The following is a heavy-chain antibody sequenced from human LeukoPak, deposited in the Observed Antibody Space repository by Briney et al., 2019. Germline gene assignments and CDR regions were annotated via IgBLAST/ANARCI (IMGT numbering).Heavy chain of an antibody. CDR1: GGTFSSYA. J-gene: IGHJ4*02. CDR3: ARDRASGSYYGVENDY. CDR2: ISAYNGNT. Sequence: ASVTVSCTASGGTFSSYAISWVRQAPGQGLEWMAWISAYNGNTNYAQNLQGRVTMTTDTSTSTAHMELRSLRSDDTAVYYCARDRASGSYYGVENDYWGQGTLVTVSS. D-gene: IGHD1-26*01. V-gene: IGHV1-18*01.